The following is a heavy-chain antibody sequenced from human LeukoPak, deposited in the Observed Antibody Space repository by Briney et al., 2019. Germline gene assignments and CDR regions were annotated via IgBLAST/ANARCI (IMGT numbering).Heavy chain of an antibody. CDR3: ARYYDPDAFDI. Sequence: GGSLRLSCAASGFTVSSNYMSWVRQAPGKGLEWVSVIYSGGSTHYADSVKGRFTISRDNSKNTLYLQMNSLRAEDTAVYYCARYYDPDAFDIWGQGTMVTVSS. CDR1: GFTVSSNY. J-gene: IGHJ3*02. CDR2: IYSGGST. V-gene: IGHV3-66*01. D-gene: IGHD3-22*01.